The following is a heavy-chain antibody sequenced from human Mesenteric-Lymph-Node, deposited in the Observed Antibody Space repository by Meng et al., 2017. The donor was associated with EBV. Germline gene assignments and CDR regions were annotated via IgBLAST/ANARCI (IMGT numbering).Heavy chain of an antibody. CDR2: INTNSGHP. CDR3: VKDRGFGELFDF. V-gene: IGHV7-4-1*02. CDR1: GYIFTYFG. D-gene: IGHD3-10*01. J-gene: IGHJ4*02. Sequence: VQCVQSGFVLNNPGVSVKVSRNASGYIFTYFGLNWVRQAPGQGLEWLGWINTNSGHPAYAQGFTGRLVFSLDTSVNTAFLQINDLKSDDTAIYYCVKDRGFGELFDFWGQGTLVTVSS.